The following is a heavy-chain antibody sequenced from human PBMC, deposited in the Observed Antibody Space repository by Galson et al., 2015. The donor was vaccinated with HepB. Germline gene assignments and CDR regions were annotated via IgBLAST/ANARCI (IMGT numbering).Heavy chain of an antibody. V-gene: IGHV4-39*01. D-gene: IGHD5-12*01. J-gene: IGHJ5*02. CDR1: GASISTSRSY. CDR2: VYHTGNN. CDR3: ARRIQLGLNWWFDP. Sequence: SETLSLTCSVSGASISTSRSYWAWIRQPPWKALEWFGNVYHTGNNYYNPSLKSRVTISVNTSKNQFSLNLTSVTGADTAVYYCARRIQLGLNWWFDPWGQGTLVTVSS.